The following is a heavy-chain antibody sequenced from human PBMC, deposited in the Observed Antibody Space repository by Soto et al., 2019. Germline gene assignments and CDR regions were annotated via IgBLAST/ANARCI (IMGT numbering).Heavy chain of an antibody. Sequence: SGPTLVNPTQTLTLTCTFSVFSVSTRGVGVGWIRQPPGKALEWLALIYWDDDKRYRPSLKSRLSLTKDTSKNQVVLTMTNMDPVDTGTYYCAHKGDGYRGFKYWGQGTLVTVSS. V-gene: IGHV2-5*02. CDR1: VFSVSTRGVG. J-gene: IGHJ4*02. D-gene: IGHD5-12*01. CDR3: AHKGDGYRGFKY. CDR2: IYWDDDK.